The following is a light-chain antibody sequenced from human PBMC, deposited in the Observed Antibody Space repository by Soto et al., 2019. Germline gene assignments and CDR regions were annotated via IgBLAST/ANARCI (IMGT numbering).Light chain of an antibody. V-gene: IGLV1-47*01. CDR2: RNN. CDR1: SSNIGSNY. CDR3: AAWDDTLSGRF. J-gene: IGLJ2*01. Sequence: QSAVTQPPSASGTPGQRVTISCSGSSSNIGSNYVYWYQQLPGTAPKLLIYRNNQRPSGVPDRFSGSKSGTSASLAISGLRSEDEADYYCAAWDDTLSGRFFGGGTKLTVL.